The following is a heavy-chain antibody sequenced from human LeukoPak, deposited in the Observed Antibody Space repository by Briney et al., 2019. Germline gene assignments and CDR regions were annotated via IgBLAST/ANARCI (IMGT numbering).Heavy chain of an antibody. CDR3: AKAPVTSCRGAFCYPFDY. J-gene: IGHJ4*02. Sequence: PGGSLRLSCTASGFTFGDYAMSWFRQAPGKGLEWVSAISGSGGSTYYADSVKGRFTISRDNSKNTLYLQMNSLRAEDAAVYYCAKAPVTSCRGAFCYPFDYWGQGTLVTVSS. CDR1: GFTFGDYA. CDR2: ISGSGGST. D-gene: IGHD2-15*01. V-gene: IGHV3-23*01.